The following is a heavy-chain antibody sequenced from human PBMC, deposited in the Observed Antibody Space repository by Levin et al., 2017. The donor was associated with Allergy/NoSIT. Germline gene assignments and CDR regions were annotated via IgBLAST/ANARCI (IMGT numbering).Heavy chain of an antibody. CDR2: IYWDDDK. D-gene: IGHD6-13*01. Sequence: SGPTLVKPTQTLTLTCTFSGFSLSTSGVGVGWIRQPPGKALEWLALIYWDDDKRYSPSLKSRLTITKDTSKNQVVLTMTNMDPVDTATYYCAHTYLIAAAGTWYYYGMDVWGQGTTVTVSS. CDR3: AHTYLIAAAGTWYYYGMDV. J-gene: IGHJ6*02. CDR1: GFSLSTSGVG. V-gene: IGHV2-5*02.